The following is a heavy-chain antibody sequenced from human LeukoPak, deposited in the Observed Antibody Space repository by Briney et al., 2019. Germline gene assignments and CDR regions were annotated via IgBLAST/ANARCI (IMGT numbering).Heavy chain of an antibody. Sequence: ASVKVSCKASGGTFITYAISWVRQAPGQGLEWMGGIIPTFGTAKYAQKFQGRVTITADESTSTAYMQLSSLRSEDTAVYYCARDRRSRYCSSTRCYLGCFDPWGQGTLVTVSS. CDR2: IIPTFGTA. D-gene: IGHD2-2*01. V-gene: IGHV1-69*13. J-gene: IGHJ5*02. CDR3: ARDRRSRYCSSTRCYLGCFDP. CDR1: GGTFITYA.